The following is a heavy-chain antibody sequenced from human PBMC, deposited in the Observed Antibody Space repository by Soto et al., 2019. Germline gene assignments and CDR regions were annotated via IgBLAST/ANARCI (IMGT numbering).Heavy chain of an antibody. J-gene: IGHJ4*02. Sequence: SETLSLTCSVSDDSINSDKYYWGWIRQPPGKGLEWIGYIYYSGSTNYNPSLKSRVTISVDTSKNQFSLKLSSVTAADTAVYYCARHGPTVTPDYWGQGTLVTVSS. V-gene: IGHV4-61*05. CDR3: ARHGPTVTPDY. CDR2: IYYSGST. D-gene: IGHD4-17*01. CDR1: DDSINSDKYY.